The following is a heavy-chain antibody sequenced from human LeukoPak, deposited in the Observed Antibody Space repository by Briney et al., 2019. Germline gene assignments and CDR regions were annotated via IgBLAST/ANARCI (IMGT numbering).Heavy chain of an antibody. CDR1: GGSISSYY. CDR2: IYTSGST. Sequence: SETLSLTCTVSGGSISSYYWSWIRQPAGKGLEWIGRIYTSGSTNYNPSLKSRVTMSIDTSKNQFSLKLSSVTAADTAVYYCARDPGYCSSTSCYISKEGFDYWGQGTLVTVSS. V-gene: IGHV4-4*07. CDR3: ARDPGYCSSTSCYISKEGFDY. J-gene: IGHJ4*02. D-gene: IGHD2-2*02.